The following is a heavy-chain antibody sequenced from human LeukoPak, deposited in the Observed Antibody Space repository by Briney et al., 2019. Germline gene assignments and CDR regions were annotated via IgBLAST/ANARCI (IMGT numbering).Heavy chain of an antibody. Sequence: SETLSLICTVAGGFISSSSYYWGWIREPPGKGLQLFVGIYYSGSTYYNPSLKSRVTISVDTSKNQFSLKLSSVTAADTAVYYCARDTPPYSGSYFTDYWGQGTLVTVSS. CDR1: GGFISSSSYY. D-gene: IGHD1-26*01. CDR2: IYYSGST. J-gene: IGHJ4*02. CDR3: ARDTPPYSGSYFTDY. V-gene: IGHV4-39*07.